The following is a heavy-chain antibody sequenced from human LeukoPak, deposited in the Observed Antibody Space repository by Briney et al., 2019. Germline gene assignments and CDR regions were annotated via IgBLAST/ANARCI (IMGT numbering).Heavy chain of an antibody. Sequence: GGSLRLSCAASGFTFSSYAMGWVRQAPGKGLEWVSVIYSGGSTYYADSVKGRFTISRDNSKNTLYLQMNSLRAEDTAVYYCARGLGTLFDYWGQGTLVTVSS. J-gene: IGHJ4*02. CDR3: ARGLGTLFDY. V-gene: IGHV3-66*01. CDR1: GFTFSSYA. CDR2: IYSGGST.